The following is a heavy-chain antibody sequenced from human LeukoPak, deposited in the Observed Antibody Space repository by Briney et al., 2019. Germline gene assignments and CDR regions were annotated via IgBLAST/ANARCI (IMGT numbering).Heavy chain of an antibody. Sequence: GRSLRLSCAASGFTFSSYWIHWVRPAPGKGLVWVSRINSDGSSTSYADSVKGRFTISRDNAKNTLYLQMNSLRAEDTAVYYCAMGPYYYDSSGYYYWGQGTLVTVSS. V-gene: IGHV3-74*01. CDR3: AMGPYYYDSSGYYY. CDR1: GFTFSSYW. J-gene: IGHJ4*02. CDR2: INSDGSST. D-gene: IGHD3-22*01.